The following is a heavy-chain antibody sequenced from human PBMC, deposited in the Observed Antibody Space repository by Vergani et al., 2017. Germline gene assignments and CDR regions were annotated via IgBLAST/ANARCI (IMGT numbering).Heavy chain of an antibody. V-gene: IGHV3-7*01. D-gene: IGHD3-22*01. CDR2: INQDGSEK. J-gene: IGHJ5*02. CDR3: ARINYYGSSGYSLTRWHNWFDP. Sequence: EVQLVESGGGLVQPGGSLRLSCAASGFIFSHYWMSWVRQAPGKGLEWVANINQDGSEKYYVDSVKGRFTISRDNAKNSLYLQMKSLRAEDTALYYCARINYYGSSGYSLTRWHNWFDPWGQGTLITFSS. CDR1: GFIFSHYW.